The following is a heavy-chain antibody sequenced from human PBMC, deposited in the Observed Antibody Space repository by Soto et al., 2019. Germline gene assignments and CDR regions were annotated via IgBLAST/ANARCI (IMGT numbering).Heavy chain of an antibody. CDR3: ARSTGYSISWYYYYGMDV. CDR1: GFTVSSNY. CDR2: IYSGGST. D-gene: IGHD6-13*01. Sequence: SGGSLRLSCAASGFTVSSNYMSWVRQAPGKGLEWVSVIYSGGSTYYADSVKGRFTISRDNSKNTLYLQMNSLRAEDTAVYYCARSTGYSISWYYYYGMDVWGQGTTVTVSS. V-gene: IGHV3-66*01. J-gene: IGHJ6*02.